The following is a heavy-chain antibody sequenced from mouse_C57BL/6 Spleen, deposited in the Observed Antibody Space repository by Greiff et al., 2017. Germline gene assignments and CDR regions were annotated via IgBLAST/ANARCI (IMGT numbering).Heavy chain of an antibody. CDR3: ARYYGSRYYFDY. J-gene: IGHJ2*01. CDR2: ISGGGGNT. Sequence: EVHLVESGGGLVKPGGSLKLSCAASGFTFSSYTMSWVRQTPEKRLEWVATISGGGGNTYYPDSVKGRFTISRDNAKNTLYLQMSSLRSEDTALYYCARYYGSRYYFDYWGQGTTLTVSS. CDR1: GFTFSSYT. V-gene: IGHV5-9*01. D-gene: IGHD1-1*01.